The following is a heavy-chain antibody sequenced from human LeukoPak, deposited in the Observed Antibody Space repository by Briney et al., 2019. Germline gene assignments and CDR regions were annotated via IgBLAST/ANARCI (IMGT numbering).Heavy chain of an antibody. V-gene: IGHV3-30*02. J-gene: IGHJ6*03. CDR1: GFTFSSYG. CDR3: ARDSGDRLWDYGLNYYYYYYMDV. D-gene: IGHD3-16*01. Sequence: GGSLRLSCAASGFTFSSYGMHWVRQAPGKGLEWVAFIRYDGSNKYYADSVKGRFTISRDNSKNTLYLQMNSLRAEDTAVYYCARDSGDRLWDYGLNYYYYYYMDVWGRGTTVTVSS. CDR2: IRYDGSNK.